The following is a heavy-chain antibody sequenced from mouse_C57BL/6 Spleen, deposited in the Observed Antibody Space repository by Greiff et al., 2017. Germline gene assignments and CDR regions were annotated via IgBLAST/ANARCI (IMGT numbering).Heavy chain of an antibody. Sequence: QVQLQQSGTELVKPGASVTLSCKASGYTFTSYWMHWVKQRPGQGLEWIGNINPSNGGTNYNEKFKSKATLTVDKSSSTAYMRLSSLTSEDSAVYYCARSYYYASYAMDDWGQGTSVTVSS. V-gene: IGHV1-53*01. CDR1: GYTFTSYW. CDR3: ARSYYYASYAMDD. CDR2: INPSNGGT. D-gene: IGHD1-1*01. J-gene: IGHJ4*01.